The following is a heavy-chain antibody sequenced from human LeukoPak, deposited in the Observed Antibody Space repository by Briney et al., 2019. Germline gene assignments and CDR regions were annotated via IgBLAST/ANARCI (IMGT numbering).Heavy chain of an antibody. J-gene: IGHJ4*02. CDR3: ARQRAVAGPDY. CDR2: IYYSGST. D-gene: IGHD6-19*01. Sequence: PSETLSLTCTVSGGSISSYYWGWIRQPPGKGLEWIGSIYYSGSTYYNPSLKSRVTISVDTSKNQFSLKLSSVTAADTAVYYCARQRAVAGPDYWGQGTLVTVSS. V-gene: IGHV4-39*01. CDR1: GGSISSYY.